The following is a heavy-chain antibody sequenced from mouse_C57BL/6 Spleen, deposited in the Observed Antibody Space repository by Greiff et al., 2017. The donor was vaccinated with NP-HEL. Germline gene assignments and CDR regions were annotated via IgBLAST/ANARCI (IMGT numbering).Heavy chain of an antibody. CDR3: ARDAGNFDY. CDR2: ISAGGSYT. Sequence: EVKLMESGGGLVKPGGSLKLSCAASGFTFSSYAMSWVRQTPEKRLEWVATISAGGSYTYYPDNVKGRFTISRDNAKNNLYLQMSHLKSEDTAMYYCARDAGNFDYWGQGTTLTVSS. J-gene: IGHJ2*01. V-gene: IGHV5-4*01. CDR1: GFTFSSYA.